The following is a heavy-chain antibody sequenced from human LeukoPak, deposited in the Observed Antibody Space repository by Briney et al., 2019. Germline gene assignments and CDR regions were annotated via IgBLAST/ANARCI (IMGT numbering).Heavy chain of an antibody. CDR3: ARDYYDSSGYYYFDY. J-gene: IGHJ4*02. CDR1: GFTFSDYY. CDR2: ISSSGSTI. V-gene: IGHV3-11*01. Sequence: GGSLRLSCAASGFTFSDYYMSWIRQAPGKGLEWVSYISSSGSTIYYAYSVKGRFTISRDNAKNSLYLQMNSLRAEDTAVYYCARDYYDSSGYYYFDYWGQGTLVTVSS. D-gene: IGHD3-22*01.